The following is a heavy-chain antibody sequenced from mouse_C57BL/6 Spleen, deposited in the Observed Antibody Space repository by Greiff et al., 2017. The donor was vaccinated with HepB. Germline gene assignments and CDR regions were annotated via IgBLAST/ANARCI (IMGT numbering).Heavy chain of an antibody. CDR3: ARARDGYYGAYAMDY. V-gene: IGHV1-66*01. Sequence: QVQLKESGPELVKPGASVKISCKASGYSFTSYYIHWVKQRPGQGLEWIGWIYPGSGNTKYNEKFKGKATLTADTSSSTAYMQLSSLTSEDSAVYYCARARDGYYGAYAMDYWGQGTSVTVSS. J-gene: IGHJ4*01. D-gene: IGHD2-3*01. CDR1: GYSFTSYY. CDR2: IYPGSGNT.